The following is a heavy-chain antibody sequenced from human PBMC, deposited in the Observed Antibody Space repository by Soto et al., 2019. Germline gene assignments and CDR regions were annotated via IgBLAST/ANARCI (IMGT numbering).Heavy chain of an antibody. CDR2: INHSGST. CDR3: APQQLDFNNWFDP. Sequence: SETLSLTCAVYGGSFSGYYWSWIRQPPGKGLEWIGEINHSGSTNYNPSLKSRVTISVDTSKNQFSLKLSSVTAADTAVYYCAPQQLDFNNWFDPWGQGTLVTVSS. D-gene: IGHD6-13*01. V-gene: IGHV4-34*01. J-gene: IGHJ5*02. CDR1: GGSFSGYY.